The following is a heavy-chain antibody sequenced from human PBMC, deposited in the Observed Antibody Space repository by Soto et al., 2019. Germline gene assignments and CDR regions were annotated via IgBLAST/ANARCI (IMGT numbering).Heavy chain of an antibody. CDR1: GFTFSSYA. J-gene: IGHJ3*02. D-gene: IGHD5-12*01. CDR3: ARATTYAFDI. Sequence: GGSLRLSCAASGFTFSSYAMHWVRQAPGKGLEWVAVISYDGSNKYYADSVKGRFTISRDNSKNTLYLQMNSLRAEDTAVYYCARATTYAFDIWVQGTMVTVSS. V-gene: IGHV3-30-3*01. CDR2: ISYDGSNK.